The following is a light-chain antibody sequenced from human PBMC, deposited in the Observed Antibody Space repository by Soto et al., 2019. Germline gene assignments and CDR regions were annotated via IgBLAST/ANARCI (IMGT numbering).Light chain of an antibody. CDR3: QQYNNWPPIT. CDR1: KSVSSN. Sequence: EIVMTQSPATLSVSPGERATLSCRASKSVSSNLAWYQRKPGQAPRLLIYGASTRATGIPARFSGSGSGTEFTPTISSLQSQDIAGYYCQQYNNWPPITFGQGTRLEIK. V-gene: IGKV3D-15*01. J-gene: IGKJ5*01. CDR2: GAS.